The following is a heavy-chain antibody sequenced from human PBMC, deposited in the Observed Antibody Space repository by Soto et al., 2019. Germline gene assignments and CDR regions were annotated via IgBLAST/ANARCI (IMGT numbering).Heavy chain of an antibody. D-gene: IGHD2-8*01. J-gene: IGHJ3*02. V-gene: IGHV3-53*01. Sequence: GGSLRLSCAASGFSVGSSQMSWVRQAPGKGLEWVSVIFIDGTTHYGVSVKGRFTISRDNSKNTLFLQMNSLRAEDTAVYYCATGKTNGAFEMWGQGTMVTVSS. CDR3: ATGKTNGAFEM. CDR1: GFSVGSSQ. CDR2: IFIDGTT.